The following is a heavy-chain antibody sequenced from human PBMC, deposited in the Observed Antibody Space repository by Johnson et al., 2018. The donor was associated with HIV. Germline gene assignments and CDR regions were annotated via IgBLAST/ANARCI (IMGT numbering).Heavy chain of an antibody. J-gene: IGHJ3*02. D-gene: IGHD3-22*01. CDR3: AKIPSDYYDSSGYYYHGAFDI. V-gene: IGHV3-13*01. CDR2: IGTAGDT. CDR1: GFTFSSYD. Sequence: GQLVESGGGVVQPGRSLRLSCAASGFTFSSYDMHWVRQATGKGLEWVSAIGTAGDTYYPGSVQGRFTIPRENAKNTLYLQMNSLRAEDTAVYYCAKIPSDYYDSSGYYYHGAFDIWGQGTTVTVSS.